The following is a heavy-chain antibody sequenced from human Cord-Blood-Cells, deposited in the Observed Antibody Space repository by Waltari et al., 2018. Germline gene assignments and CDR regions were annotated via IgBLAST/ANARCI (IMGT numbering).Heavy chain of an antibody. CDR3: ARGRITIFGVVIMGWFDP. CDR2: IDHSGST. CDR1: GGSFRGYY. D-gene: IGHD3-3*01. V-gene: IGHV4-34*01. J-gene: IGHJ5*02. Sequence: HVQLQQWGAGLLKPSETLSLTCAVYGGSFRGYYWSWIRQPPGKGLECIGEIDHSGSTNYNPSLKSRVTISVDTSKNQFSLKLSSVTAADTAVYYCARGRITIFGVVIMGWFDPWGQGTLVTVSS.